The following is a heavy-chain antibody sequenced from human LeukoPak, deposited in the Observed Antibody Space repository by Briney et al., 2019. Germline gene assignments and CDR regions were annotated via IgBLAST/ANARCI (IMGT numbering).Heavy chain of an antibody. J-gene: IGHJ5*02. CDR3: ATVPHGSGYSSSWYPRWFDP. CDR1: GFTFSSYS. V-gene: IGHV3-21*01. CDR2: ISSSSSYI. Sequence: GGSLRLSCAASGFTFSSYSMNWVRQAPGKGLEWASSISSSSSYIYYADSVKGRFTISRDNAKNSLYLQMNSLRAEDTAVYYCATVPHGSGYSSSWYPRWFDPWGQGTLVTVSS. D-gene: IGHD6-13*01.